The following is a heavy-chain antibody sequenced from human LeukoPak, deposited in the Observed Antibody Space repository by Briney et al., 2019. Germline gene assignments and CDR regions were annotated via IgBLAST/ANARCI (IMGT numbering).Heavy chain of an antibody. CDR1: GYTFSNYY. J-gene: IGHJ3*02. CDR2: INPNGGRT. CDR3: ARVSCSSTSCYFLSDAFGI. V-gene: IGHV1-46*01. D-gene: IGHD2-2*01. Sequence: VASVKVSCKASGYTFSNYYMNWVRQAPGQGPEWMGIINPNGGRTSYAQKFQGRVTMTRDTSTSTVYMELSSLTSEDTAVYYCARVSCSSTSCYFLSDAFGIWGQGTMVTVSS.